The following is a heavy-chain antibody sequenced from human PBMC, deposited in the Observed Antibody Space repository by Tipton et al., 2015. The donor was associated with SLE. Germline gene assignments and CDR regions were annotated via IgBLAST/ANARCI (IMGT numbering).Heavy chain of an antibody. V-gene: IGHV1-18*01. D-gene: IGHD2-15*01. Sequence: QLVQSGVEVKKPGASVKVSCKASGYTFIHKGISWVRQAPGQGLEFMGWISVYNGYTNYAQKFQGRVTLTTDTSTSTAYMELRSLRSDDTAVYYCARVVVGALDYWGQGTPVTVSS. CDR3: ARVVVGALDY. CDR1: GYTFIHKG. J-gene: IGHJ4*02. CDR2: ISVYNGYT.